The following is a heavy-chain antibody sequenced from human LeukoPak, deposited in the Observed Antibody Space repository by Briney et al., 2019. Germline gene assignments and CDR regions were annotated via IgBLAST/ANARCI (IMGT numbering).Heavy chain of an antibody. J-gene: IGHJ4*02. Sequence: GGSLRLSCAASGFTFSSYSMNWVRQAPGKGLEWVSSISSSSSYIYYADSVKGRFTISRDNAKNSLYLQMNSLRAEDTAVYHCARDGGYCSSTSCYVFDYWGQGTLVTVSS. V-gene: IGHV3-21*01. CDR2: ISSSSSYI. CDR3: ARDGGYCSSTSCYVFDY. D-gene: IGHD2-2*01. CDR1: GFTFSSYS.